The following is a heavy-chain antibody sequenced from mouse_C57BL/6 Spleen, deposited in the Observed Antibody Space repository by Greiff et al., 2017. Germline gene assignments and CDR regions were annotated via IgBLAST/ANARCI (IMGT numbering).Heavy chain of an antibody. CDR2: ISSGSSTI. Sequence: EVQVVVSGGGLVKPGGSLKLSCAASGFTFSDYGMHWVRQAPEKGLEWVAYISSGSSTIYYADTVKGRFTISRDNAKNTLFLQMTSLRSEDTAMYYCARPITTVVATDFDVWGTGTTVTVSS. D-gene: IGHD1-1*01. CDR3: ARPITTVVATDFDV. V-gene: IGHV5-17*01. J-gene: IGHJ1*03. CDR1: GFTFSDYG.